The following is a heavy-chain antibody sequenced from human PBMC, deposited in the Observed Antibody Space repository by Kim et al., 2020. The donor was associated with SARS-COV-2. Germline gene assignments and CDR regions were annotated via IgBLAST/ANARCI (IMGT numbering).Heavy chain of an antibody. D-gene: IGHD2-21*01. V-gene: IGHV3-15*01. Sequence: GGSLRLSCAASGFTFTKVWLSWVRQAPGKGLEWVGLIRSKADGGTADYAAPVKGRFTISRDDSKNTLYLQMNGLRAEDTAFYHCTTDYERIGGLCDGETCYPASLWGQGTLVTVSS. CDR1: GFTFTKVW. J-gene: IGHJ4*02. CDR3: TTDYERIGGLCDGETCYPASL. CDR2: IRSKADGGTA.